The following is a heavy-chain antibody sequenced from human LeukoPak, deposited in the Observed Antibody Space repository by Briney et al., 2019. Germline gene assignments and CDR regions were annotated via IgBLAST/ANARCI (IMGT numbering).Heavy chain of an antibody. V-gene: IGHV1-24*01. CDR1: GYTLTELS. CDR3: ARATSSRDHTAGY. Sequence: ASVKVSCKVSGYTLTELSMHWVRQAPGKGLEWMGGFDPEDGETIYAQKFQGRVTMTRNTSISTAYMELSSLRSEDTAVYYCARATSSRDHTAGYWGQGTLVTVSS. D-gene: IGHD5-18*01. J-gene: IGHJ4*02. CDR2: FDPEDGET.